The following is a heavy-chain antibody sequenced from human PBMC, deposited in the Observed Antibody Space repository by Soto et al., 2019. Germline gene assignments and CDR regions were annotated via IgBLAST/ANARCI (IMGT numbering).Heavy chain of an antibody. CDR3: TTDTAAGPYYYYGMVV. Sequence: GGSLRLSCAASGFTFSNAWMNWVRQAPGKGLEWVGRIKSKTDGGTTDYAAPVKGRFTISRDDSKNTLYLQMNSLKTEDTAVYYCTTDTAAGPYYYYGMVVWGQGTTVTVS. CDR2: IKSKTDGGTT. V-gene: IGHV3-15*07. CDR1: GFTFSNAW. J-gene: IGHJ6*02. D-gene: IGHD6-13*01.